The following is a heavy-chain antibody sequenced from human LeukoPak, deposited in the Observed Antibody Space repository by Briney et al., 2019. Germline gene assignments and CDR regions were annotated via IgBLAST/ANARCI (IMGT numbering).Heavy chain of an antibody. V-gene: IGHV4-34*01. CDR3: ARQSLEQWLVSWWYFDY. J-gene: IGHJ4*02. CDR2: INPSGSP. D-gene: IGHD6-19*01. Sequence: SETLSLTCAVYGGSFSGYFWSWIRQPPEKGREWIGEINPSGSPDYNPSLKRRVTISVDTSRNQFSLKLGSVTAADRAVYYCARQSLEQWLVSWWYFDYWGQGTLVTVSS. CDR1: GGSFSGYF.